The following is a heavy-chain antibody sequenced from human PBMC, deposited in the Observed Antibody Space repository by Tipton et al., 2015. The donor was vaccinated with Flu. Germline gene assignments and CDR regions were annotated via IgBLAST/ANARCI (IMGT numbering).Heavy chain of an antibody. CDR2: MYYSGSP. J-gene: IGHJ3*02. Sequence: LRLSCTVSGGSISSYYWSWIRQPPGEGLEWIVYMYYSGSPNYNPSLKSRVTMSVDTSKNQFSLKVSSVTAADTAVYYCARAGNQGEDSFGIWGRGTFFPVS. V-gene: IGHV4-59*01. CDR1: GGSISSYY. CDR3: ARAGNQGEDSFGI. D-gene: IGHD3-10*01.